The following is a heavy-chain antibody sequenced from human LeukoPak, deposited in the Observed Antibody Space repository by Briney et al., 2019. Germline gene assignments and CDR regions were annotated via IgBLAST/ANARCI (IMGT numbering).Heavy chain of an antibody. CDR2: INHSGST. CDR1: GGSFSGYY. J-gene: IGHJ5*02. V-gene: IGHV4-34*01. CDR3: ARGRTYYDFWSGYNNWFDP. Sequence: SETLSLTCAVYGGSFSGYYWSWIRQPPGKGLEWIGEINHSGSTNYNPSLKSRVTISVDTSKNQFSLKLSSVTAADTAVYYCARGRTYYDFWSGYNNWFDPWGQGTLVTVSS. D-gene: IGHD3-3*01.